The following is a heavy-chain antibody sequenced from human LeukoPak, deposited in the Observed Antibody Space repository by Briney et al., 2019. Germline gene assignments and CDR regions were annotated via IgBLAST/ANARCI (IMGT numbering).Heavy chain of an antibody. J-gene: IGHJ4*02. V-gene: IGHV4-61*01. D-gene: IGHD5-18*01. CDR2: IYYSGST. Sequence: SETLSLTCTVSGGSVSSGSYYWSWIRQPPGKGLEWIGYIYYSGSTNYNPPLKSRVTISVDTSKNQFSLKLSSVTAADTAVYYCARGIQGENYFDYWGQGTLVTVSS. CDR1: GGSVSSGSYY. CDR3: ARGIQGENYFDY.